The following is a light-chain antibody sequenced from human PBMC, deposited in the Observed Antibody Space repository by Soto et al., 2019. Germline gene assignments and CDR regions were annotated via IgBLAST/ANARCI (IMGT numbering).Light chain of an antibody. CDR2: YDS. V-gene: IGLV3-21*04. CDR1: NIGNKR. J-gene: IGLJ1*01. Sequence: SYELTQPPSVSVAPEKTATITCGGNNIGNKRVHWYRQKPGQAPVLVISYDSDRPSGIPERFSGSNPGNTATLTISRVEDGDEADYYCQVWDIMTDNYVFGPGTKLTVL. CDR3: QVWDIMTDNYV.